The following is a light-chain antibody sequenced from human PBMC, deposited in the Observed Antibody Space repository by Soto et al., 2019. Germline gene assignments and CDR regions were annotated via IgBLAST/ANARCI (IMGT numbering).Light chain of an antibody. CDR1: QSISSY. CDR2: AAS. V-gene: IGKV1-39*01. J-gene: IGKJ2*01. CDR3: QQSYSTPYS. Sequence: DIQMTQSPSSLSASVGDRVTITCRASQSISSYLNWYQQKPGKAPKLLIYAASSLQRGVPSRFSGSGSGTDVTLNISSLQPEDFSTYYCQQSYSTPYSFAQGTKLEIK.